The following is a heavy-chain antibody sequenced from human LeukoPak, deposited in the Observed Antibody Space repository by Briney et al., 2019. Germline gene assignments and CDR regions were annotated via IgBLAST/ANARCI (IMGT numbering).Heavy chain of an antibody. J-gene: IGHJ3*02. V-gene: IGHV3-21*01. CDR1: GFTFSSYS. D-gene: IGHD4-17*01. CDR2: ISSSSSYI. CDR3: ARDRWGDYPSDAFDI. Sequence: GGSLRLSCAASGFTFSSYSMSWVRQAPGKGLEWVSSISSSSSYIYYADSVKGRFTISRDNAKNSLYLQMNSLRAEGTAVYYCARDRWGDYPSDAFDIWGQGTMVTVSS.